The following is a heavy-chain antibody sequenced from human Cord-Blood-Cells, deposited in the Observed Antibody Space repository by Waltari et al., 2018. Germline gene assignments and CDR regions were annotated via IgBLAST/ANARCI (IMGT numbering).Heavy chain of an antibody. CDR1: GYTFTSYA. V-gene: IGHV1-3*01. J-gene: IGHJ4*02. D-gene: IGHD2-8*01. Sequence: QVQLVQSGAEVKKPGASVKVSCKASGYTFTSYAMHWVRQAPGQRLEWMGWINAGNGNTKNSQKCQGRVTITRDTSASTAYMELSSLRSEDTAVYYCARDRCTNGVCYFDYWGQGTLVTVSS. CDR3: ARDRCTNGVCYFDY. CDR2: INAGNGNT.